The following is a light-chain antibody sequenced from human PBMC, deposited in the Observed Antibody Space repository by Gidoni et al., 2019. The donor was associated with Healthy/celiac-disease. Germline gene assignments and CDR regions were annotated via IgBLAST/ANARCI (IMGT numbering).Light chain of an antibody. J-gene: IGKJ4*01. CDR1: QDISNY. CDR3: QQYDNLALT. V-gene: IGKV1-33*01. CDR2: DAS. Sequence: QMTQSPSSLSASVGDRVTITCKASQDISNYLNWYQQKPGKAPKLLIYDASNLETGVPSRFSGSGSGTDFTFTISSLQPEDIATYYCQQYDNLALTFGGGTKVEIK.